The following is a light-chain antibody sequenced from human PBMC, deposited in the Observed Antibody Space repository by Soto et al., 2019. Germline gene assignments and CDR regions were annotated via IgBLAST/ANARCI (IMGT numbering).Light chain of an antibody. Sequence: DIQIAQSPSSLSASVGXRITITCRASQSISTWLAWYQQKPVKAPKLLIYSTSDLESGVPSRFTHTGFGTKFTIAVNTLHHDDLGAVDSQEYSRDWTFGPATLGKGTKV. CDR1: QSISTW. CDR2: STS. V-gene: IGKV1-5*03. J-gene: IGKJ1*01. CDR3: QEYSRDWTFGPAT.